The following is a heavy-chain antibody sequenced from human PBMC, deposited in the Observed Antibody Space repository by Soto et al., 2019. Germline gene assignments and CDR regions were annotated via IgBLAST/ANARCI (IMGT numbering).Heavy chain of an antibody. D-gene: IGHD3-22*01. CDR2: MSGPGGTT. V-gene: IGHV3-23*01. CDR1: RFTFSNYA. CDR3: ARDSQGIYPKYYFDY. J-gene: IGHJ4*02. Sequence: EVQLLESGGGLVQPGGSLTLSCAGSRFTFSNYAMTWVRQAPDKGLEWVSSMSGPGGTTYYADSVKGRFTISRDNSKNTLYLHMNSLRAEDTALYYCARDSQGIYPKYYFDYWGQGTLVTVSS.